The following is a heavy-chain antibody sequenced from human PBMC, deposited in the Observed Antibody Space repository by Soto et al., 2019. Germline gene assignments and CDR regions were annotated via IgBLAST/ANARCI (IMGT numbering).Heavy chain of an antibody. J-gene: IGHJ4*02. Sequence: PGGSLRLSCAVHEFTVSRNYMTWVRHCPGKGLEWVSVIYSGGRTYYADSAKGRFTISRHNSKNTLHVQMNSPRADETAAYYCGTSGKCGHCTFDYRGPGTLVT. CDR2: IYSGGRT. D-gene: IGHD2-8*01. CDR3: GTSGKCGHCTFDY. V-gene: IGHV3-53*04. CDR1: EFTVSRNY.